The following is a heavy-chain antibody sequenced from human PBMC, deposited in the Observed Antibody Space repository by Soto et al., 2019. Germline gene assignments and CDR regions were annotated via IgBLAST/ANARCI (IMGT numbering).Heavy chain of an antibody. Sequence: GGSLRLSCATSGFTFNSYALHWVRQAPGKGLEWVALISNDGSKTFYADSVKGRFTISRDTAKNTLFLQMNSLTTEDTAVYFCAKAGEIFGLVIFAYLDFWGQGTLVTVSS. CDR3: AKAGEIFGLVIFAYLDF. CDR2: ISNDGSKT. CDR1: GFTFNSYA. J-gene: IGHJ4*02. D-gene: IGHD3-3*01. V-gene: IGHV3-30*18.